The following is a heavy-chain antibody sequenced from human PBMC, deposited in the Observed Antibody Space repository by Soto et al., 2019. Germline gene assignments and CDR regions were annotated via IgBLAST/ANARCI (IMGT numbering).Heavy chain of an antibody. CDR3: AKYITHPFVF. CDR1: GFTFSTYA. CDR2: INAGGDST. Sequence: EVQLLESGGGLVRPGGSLRLSCAASGFTFSTYAMTWVRQGPGKGLEWVSTINAGGDSTYYADSVQGRFTISRDNSKNTLYLQMDSLRVEDTAVYFCAKYITHPFVFWGQRTLVTVSS. D-gene: IGHD3-10*01. V-gene: IGHV3-23*01. J-gene: IGHJ4*02.